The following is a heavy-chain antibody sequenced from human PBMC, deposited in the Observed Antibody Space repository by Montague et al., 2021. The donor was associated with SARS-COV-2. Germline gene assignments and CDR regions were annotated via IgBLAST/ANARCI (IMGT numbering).Heavy chain of an antibody. V-gene: IGHV4-34*01. J-gene: IGHJ4*02. CDR1: GGSFSGYY. CDR3: ARGSRQWLVRPPDYYYFDY. CDR2: INHSGST. D-gene: IGHD6-19*01. Sequence: SETLSLTCAVYGGSFSGYYWSWIRQPPGKGLEWNGEINHSGSTNYNPSLKSRVTISVDTSKDQFSLKLSSVTAADTAVYYCARGSRQWLVRPPDYYYFDYWGQGTLVTVSS.